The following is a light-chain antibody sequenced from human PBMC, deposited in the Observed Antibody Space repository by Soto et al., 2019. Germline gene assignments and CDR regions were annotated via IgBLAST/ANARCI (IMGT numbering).Light chain of an antibody. CDR3: QQSYSTPWR. J-gene: IGKJ1*01. CDR1: QSISGD. Sequence: IQMTQSPSSLSASVGDRVTITCRASQSISGDLGWYQQKPGKAPKLLIYAASSLQSGVPSRFSGSGSGTDFTLTISSLQPEDFATYYCQQSYSTPWRFGQGTKVDIK. V-gene: IGKV1-39*01. CDR2: AAS.